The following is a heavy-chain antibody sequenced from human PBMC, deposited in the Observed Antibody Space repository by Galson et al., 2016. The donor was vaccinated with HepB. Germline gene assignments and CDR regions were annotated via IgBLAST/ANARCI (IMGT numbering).Heavy chain of an antibody. Sequence: SLRLSCAASGFTSNSFSNYGMHWVRQAPGKGLEWVAVISYDGSDTYYADSVKGRFSISKDTSKNTLYLQMNSLRAEDTAVYYCAKERGTYARYNWFDSWGQGTLVTVSS. V-gene: IGHV3-30*18. J-gene: IGHJ5*01. D-gene: IGHD1-14*01. CDR1: GFTSNSFSNYG. CDR3: AKERGTYARYNWFDS. CDR2: ISYDGSDT.